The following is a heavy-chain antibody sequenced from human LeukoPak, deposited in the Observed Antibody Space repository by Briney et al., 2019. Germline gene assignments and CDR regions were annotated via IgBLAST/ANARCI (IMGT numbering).Heavy chain of an antibody. CDR1: GYTFTGYY. D-gene: IGHD2-15*01. Sequence: ASVKVSCKASGYTFTGYYIHWVRQAPGQGLEWMGWINPNSGGTNFAQKFQGTVTMTRDTSISPAYMELRSLRSDHTAVYYCARGYCSGGRCYSGLGYFDYWGQGTLVTVSS. J-gene: IGHJ4*02. V-gene: IGHV1-2*02. CDR2: INPNSGGT. CDR3: ARGYCSGGRCYSGLGYFDY.